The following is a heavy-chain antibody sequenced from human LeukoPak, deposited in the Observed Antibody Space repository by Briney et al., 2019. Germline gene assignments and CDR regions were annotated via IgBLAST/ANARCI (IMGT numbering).Heavy chain of an antibody. CDR3: AGAYCGGDCYSYYYYGMDV. J-gene: IGHJ6*02. D-gene: IGHD2-21*02. Sequence: SETLSLTRTLSGGSLSSGSYYWSWIRQPAGKGLEWIGRIYTSGSTHYIHSLNSRVTISVDTSKHQFSLKLSSVPAADTAVYYCAGAYCGGDCYSYYYYGMDVWGQGTTVTVSS. CDR1: GGSLSSGSYY. CDR2: IYTSGST. V-gene: IGHV4-61*02.